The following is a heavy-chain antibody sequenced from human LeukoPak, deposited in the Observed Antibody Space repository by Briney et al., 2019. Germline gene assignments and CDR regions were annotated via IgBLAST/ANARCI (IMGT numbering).Heavy chain of an antibody. Sequence: SETLSLTCTVSGGSISSYYWSWIRQPAGKGLEWIGRIYTSGSTNYNPSLKSRVTMSVDTSKNQFSLKLSSVTAADTAVYYCARDDYYDSSGYYSVGAFDIWGQGTMVTVSS. J-gene: IGHJ3*02. CDR2: IYTSGST. CDR1: GGSISSYY. V-gene: IGHV4-4*07. D-gene: IGHD3-22*01. CDR3: ARDDYYDSSGYYSVGAFDI.